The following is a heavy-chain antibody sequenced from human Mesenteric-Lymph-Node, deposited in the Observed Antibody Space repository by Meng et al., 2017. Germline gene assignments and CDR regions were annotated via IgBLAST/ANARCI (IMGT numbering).Heavy chain of an antibody. D-gene: IGHD1-26*01. CDR1: GYTFTGYY. J-gene: IGHJ5*02. CDR2: INPNSGTT. Sequence: ASVKVSCKTSGYTFTGYYMHWVRQAPGQGLEWMGWINPNSGTTNFAQKFQARVTLTRDTSITTAYMELNRLRSDDSAVYYCARLGWELLEGWFDPWGQGTLVTVSS. CDR3: ARLGWELLEGWFDP. V-gene: IGHV1-2*02.